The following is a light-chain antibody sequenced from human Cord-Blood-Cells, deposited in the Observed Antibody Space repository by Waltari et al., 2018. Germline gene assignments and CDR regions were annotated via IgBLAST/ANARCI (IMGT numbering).Light chain of an antibody. Sequence: QSALTQPASVSGSPGQSITISCPGTSSDVGSYNLVSWYQQHPGKAPKLMLYEGSNRPSGVSNRFSGSKSGNTASLTISGLQAEDESDYYCCSYAGSSTWVFGGGTKLTVL. V-gene: IGLV2-23*01. CDR2: EGS. J-gene: IGLJ3*02. CDR1: SSDVGSYNL. CDR3: CSYAGSSTWV.